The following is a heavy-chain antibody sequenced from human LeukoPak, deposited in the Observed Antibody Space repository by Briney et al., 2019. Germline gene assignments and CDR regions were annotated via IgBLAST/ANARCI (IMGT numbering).Heavy chain of an antibody. V-gene: IGHV1-18*01. Sequence: ASMKVSCKASGYTFIRYGITWVRRAPGQGLEWMGWITAYDGNTNFAQNFQARVTMTTDTSTNTAYMELRSLRSDDPAVYYCARQSFIAGDNWNYVLNGDDALDIWGQGTMVTVSS. CDR3: ARQSFIAGDNWNYVLNGDDALDI. CDR1: GYTFIRYG. J-gene: IGHJ3*02. D-gene: IGHD1-7*01. CDR2: ITAYDGNT.